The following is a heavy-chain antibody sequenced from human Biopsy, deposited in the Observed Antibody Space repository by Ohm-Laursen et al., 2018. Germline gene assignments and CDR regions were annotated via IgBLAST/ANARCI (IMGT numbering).Heavy chain of an antibody. J-gene: IGHJ5*02. V-gene: IGHV3-23*01. CDR2: IGSDARST. CDR3: ARDLYDFCGGCPFDP. CDR1: GFTFSNYA. D-gene: IGHD3-3*01. Sequence: GSLRLSCTASGFTFSNYAMGWVRQAPGKGLECVSSIGSDARSTLYADSVQGRLTISRDNSKNTLYLQMNSLRAEDTAMYYCARDLYDFCGGCPFDPWGQGTLVTVSP.